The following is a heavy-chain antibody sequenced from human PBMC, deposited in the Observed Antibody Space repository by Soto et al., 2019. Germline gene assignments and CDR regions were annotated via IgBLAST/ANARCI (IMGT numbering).Heavy chain of an antibody. CDR1: GFTFSDYA. V-gene: IGHV3-30*18. J-gene: IGHJ4*02. D-gene: IGHD6-19*01. Sequence: VQLVESGGGVVQPGRSLRLSCAASGFTFSDYAVHWVRQAPAKGLEWVAVVSHDGRNTHYPDSVKGRFTISRDSSKNNVSTEMTSLRAEDTAVYYGAKGGRQWLVTSDFNYWGQGALVTVSS. CDR3: AKGGRQWLVTSDFNY. CDR2: VSHDGRNT.